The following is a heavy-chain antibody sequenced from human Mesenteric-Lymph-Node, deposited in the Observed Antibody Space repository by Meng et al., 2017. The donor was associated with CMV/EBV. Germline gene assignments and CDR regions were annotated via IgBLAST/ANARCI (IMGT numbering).Heavy chain of an antibody. CDR1: GFSLSTSGVG. Sequence: GFSLSTSGVGVGWIRHPPGKALEWLALIHWDNDKRYSPSLKSRLTITKDTSKNQVVLTMTNMDPVDTATYYCARQFAAAGSYWYFDLWGRGTLVTVSS. V-gene: IGHV2-5*02. CDR2: IHWDNDK. J-gene: IGHJ2*01. D-gene: IGHD6-13*01. CDR3: ARQFAAAGSYWYFDL.